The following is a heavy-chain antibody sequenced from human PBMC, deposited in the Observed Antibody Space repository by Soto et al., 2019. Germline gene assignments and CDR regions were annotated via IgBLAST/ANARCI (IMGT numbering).Heavy chain of an antibody. Sequence: SDTLSLTCAVSGGTISSGGYSWSWIRQPPGKGLEWIGYIYHSGSTYYIPSLKSRVTISVDRSKNQFSLKLSSVTAADTAVYYCARVPDRWGQGTLVTVS. D-gene: IGHD2-2*01. CDR2: IYHSGST. J-gene: IGHJ5*02. CDR1: GGTISSGGYS. V-gene: IGHV4-30-2*01. CDR3: ARVPDR.